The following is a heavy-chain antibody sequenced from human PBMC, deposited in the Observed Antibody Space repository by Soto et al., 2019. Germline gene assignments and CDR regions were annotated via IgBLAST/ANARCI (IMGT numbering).Heavy chain of an antibody. Sequence: QVQLQESGPGLVKASQTLSLTCNVSGGAISSGVYYWTWIRQHPGKGLEWIGNIHHSGSTFYNPSLTSRVSISVDTSKNQFSLKLSSVTAADTAVYFCVRGVLSWGQGTLVTVSS. CDR3: VRGVLS. CDR1: GGAISSGVYY. V-gene: IGHV4-31*03. J-gene: IGHJ1*01. CDR2: IHHSGST. D-gene: IGHD3-10*01.